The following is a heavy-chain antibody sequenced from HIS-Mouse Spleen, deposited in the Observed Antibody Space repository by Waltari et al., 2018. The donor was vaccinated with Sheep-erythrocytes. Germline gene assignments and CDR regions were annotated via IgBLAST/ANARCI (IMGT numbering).Heavy chain of an antibody. V-gene: IGHV4-39*07. D-gene: IGHD3-3*01. CDR2: IYYRGST. J-gene: IGHJ4*02. CDR3: ARDEGTYYDFWSGYPPSYYFDY. Sequence: QLQLQESGPGLVKPSETLSLTCTVSGGSISSSSYYWGWIRQPPGKGLEWIGSIYYRGSTYYHPSLKSGVTISVDTSKNQFSLKLSSVTAADTAVYYCARDEGTYYDFWSGYPPSYYFDYWGQGTLVTVSS. CDR1: GGSISSSSYY.